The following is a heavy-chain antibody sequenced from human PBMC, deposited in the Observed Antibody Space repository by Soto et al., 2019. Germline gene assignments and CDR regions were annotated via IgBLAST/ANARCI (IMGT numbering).Heavy chain of an antibody. Sequence: QVQLVESGGGVVQPGRSLRLSCAAYGFTFSSYAMHWVRQAPGKGLEWVAVISYDGSNKYYADSVKGRFTISRDNSKNTLYLQMNSLRAEDTAVYYCARERIGSNYFDYWGQGTLVTVSS. CDR2: ISYDGSNK. CDR1: GFTFSSYA. CDR3: ARERIGSNYFDY. D-gene: IGHD4-4*01. V-gene: IGHV3-30-3*01. J-gene: IGHJ4*02.